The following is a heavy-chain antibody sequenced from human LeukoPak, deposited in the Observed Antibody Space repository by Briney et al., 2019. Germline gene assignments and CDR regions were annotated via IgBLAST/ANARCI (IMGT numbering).Heavy chain of an antibody. Sequence: LSGGSLRLSCAASGFTFRNYWMHWVRQAPGEGLVWVSHINSDGSSTSYADSVKGRFTISRDNAKNTLSLQMNSLRAEDTAVYYCAFVGTYGSYWGQGTLVTVSS. CDR1: GFTFRNYW. D-gene: IGHD2-15*01. CDR3: AFVGTYGSY. CDR2: INSDGSST. V-gene: IGHV3-74*01. J-gene: IGHJ4*02.